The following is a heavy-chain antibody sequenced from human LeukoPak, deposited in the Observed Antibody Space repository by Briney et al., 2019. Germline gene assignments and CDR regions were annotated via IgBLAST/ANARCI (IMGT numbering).Heavy chain of an antibody. Sequence: SETLSLTCTVSGAPISKYFWHWIRHPAGEGLEWIGRVSSSGTTNYNPSLKSRVTMSVDTSKNQFSLKLSSVTAADTAAYYCASQYYYDSSAPTLDYYGMDVWGQGTTVTVSS. D-gene: IGHD3-22*01. V-gene: IGHV4-4*07. CDR3: ASQYYYDSSAPTLDYYGMDV. CDR1: GAPISKYF. J-gene: IGHJ6*02. CDR2: VSSSGTT.